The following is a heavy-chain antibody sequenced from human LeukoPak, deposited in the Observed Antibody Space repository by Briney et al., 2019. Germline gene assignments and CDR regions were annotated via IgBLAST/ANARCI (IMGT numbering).Heavy chain of an antibody. CDR2: FDPEDGET. Sequence: ASVKVSCKVSGYTLTELSMHWVRQAPGEGLEWMGGFDPEDGETIYAQKFQGRATMTEDTSTDTAYMELSSLRSEDTAVYYCATLLIYYGSGKLQDYWGQGTLVTVSS. V-gene: IGHV1-24*01. CDR1: GYTLTELS. J-gene: IGHJ4*02. D-gene: IGHD3-10*01. CDR3: ATLLIYYGSGKLQDY.